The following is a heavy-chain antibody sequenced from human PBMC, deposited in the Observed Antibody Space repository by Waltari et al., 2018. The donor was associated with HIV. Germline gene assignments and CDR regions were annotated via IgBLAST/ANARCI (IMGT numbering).Heavy chain of an antibody. CDR3: ARGPRPPTIFSGRRWFDP. CDR2: INHSGST. Sequence: QVQLQQWGAGLLKPSETLSLTCAVYGGSFSGYYWSWIRQPPGKGLEWIGEINHSGSTTYNPSLKSRVTISVDTSKNQFSLKLSSVTAADTAVYYCARGPRPPTIFSGRRWFDPWGQGTLVTVSS. V-gene: IGHV4-34*01. J-gene: IGHJ5*02. D-gene: IGHD3-3*01. CDR1: GGSFSGYY.